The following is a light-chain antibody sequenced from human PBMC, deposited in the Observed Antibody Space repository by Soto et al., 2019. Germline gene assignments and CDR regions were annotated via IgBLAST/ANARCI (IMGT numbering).Light chain of an antibody. V-gene: IGLV3-12*02. CDR2: NDI. CDR3: AAWDDILSGVV. J-gene: IGLJ2*01. Sequence: SYELTQPHSVSVATAQMAKITCGGNNIGSKAVHWYQQKPGQDPVLVIYNDINRPSGIPERFSGSNPGNTATLTISRIEAGDEADYYCAAWDDILSGVVFGGGTKLTVL. CDR1: NIGSKA.